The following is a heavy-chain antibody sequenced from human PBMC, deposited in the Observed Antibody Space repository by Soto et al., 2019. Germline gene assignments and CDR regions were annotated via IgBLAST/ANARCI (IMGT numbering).Heavy chain of an antibody. D-gene: IGHD1-20*01. CDR2: IIPIFGTA. CDR1: GGTFSSYA. V-gene: IGHV1-69*01. Sequence: QVQLVPAGAEGKKPWSSVKVSCKASGGTFSSYAISWVRPAPGQGLEWMGGIIPIFGTANYAQKFQGRVTITADESTSTAYMELSSLRSEDTAVYYCARDHITWGGDYWYFDLWGRGTLVTVSS. J-gene: IGHJ2*01. CDR3: ARDHITWGGDYWYFDL.